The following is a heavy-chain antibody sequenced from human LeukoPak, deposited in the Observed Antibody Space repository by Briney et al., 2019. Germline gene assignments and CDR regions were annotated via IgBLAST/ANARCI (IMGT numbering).Heavy chain of an antibody. Sequence: GGSLRLSCAASGFTFSGHWMSWVRQAPGKGLEWVANISQGGSDKYYVDSVKGRFTIARDNANNLLYLQMNSLRGEDTAVYYCAKDPDSGYLDYWGQGTLVTVSS. CDR3: AKDPDSGYLDY. CDR1: GFTFSGHW. D-gene: IGHD3-22*01. CDR2: ISQGGSDK. V-gene: IGHV3-7*01. J-gene: IGHJ4*02.